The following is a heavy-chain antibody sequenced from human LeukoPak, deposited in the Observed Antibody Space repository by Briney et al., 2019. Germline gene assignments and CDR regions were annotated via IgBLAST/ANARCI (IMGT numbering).Heavy chain of an antibody. CDR3: ARVFSDYGYFDY. CDR2: IYYSGST. D-gene: IGHD4-17*01. J-gene: IGHJ4*02. Sequence: SETLSLTCTASGGSISSYYWSWIRQPPGKGLEWIGYIYYSGSTNYNPSLKSRVTISVDTSKNQFSLKLSSVTAADTAVYYCARVFSDYGYFDYWGQGTLVTVSS. V-gene: IGHV4-59*01. CDR1: GGSISSYY.